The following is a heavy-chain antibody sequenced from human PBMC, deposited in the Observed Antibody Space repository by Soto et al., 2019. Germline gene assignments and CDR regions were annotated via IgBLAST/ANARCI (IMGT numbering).Heavy chain of an antibody. V-gene: IGHV3-23*01. D-gene: IGHD1-1*01. CDR2: ITNNGDNR. Sequence: GWSLRLSCASSVFTFITYAMNWVRQAPGKGLEWVSGITNNGDNRYYAESVKGRFTISRDNSKNTLYLQMNSLRADDTAIYYCAKESSRNSSPYWGQGTLVTVSS. J-gene: IGHJ4*02. CDR1: VFTFITYA. CDR3: AKESSRNSSPY.